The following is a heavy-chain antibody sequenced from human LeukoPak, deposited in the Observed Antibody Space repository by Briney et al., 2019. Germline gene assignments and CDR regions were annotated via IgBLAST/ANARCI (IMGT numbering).Heavy chain of an antibody. CDR2: IKNKDEGEKT. CDR1: GFIFTNVW. CDR3: TTGIDYGGGY. V-gene: IGHV3-15*07. J-gene: IGHJ4*02. Sequence: GGSLRLSCAVSGFIFTNVWMNWVRQAPGKGLEWVGRIKNKDEGEKTDYAAPVKGRFTISRDDSKATLFLQMNSLKMEDTAIYYCTTGIDYGGGYWGQGTLVSVSS. D-gene: IGHD3-16*01.